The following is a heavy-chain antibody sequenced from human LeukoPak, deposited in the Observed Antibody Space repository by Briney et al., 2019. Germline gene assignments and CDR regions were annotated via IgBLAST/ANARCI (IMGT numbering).Heavy chain of an antibody. CDR3: ARTYCSDGSCDDYFDY. CDR1: GGSISSSSYY. D-gene: IGHD2-15*01. V-gene: IGHV4-39*01. CDR2: MYYSGST. Sequence: PSETLFLTCTASGGSISSSSYYWGWIRQPPGKGLEWIGSMYYSGSTYYNPSLKSRVTISIDTSKNQFSLKLSSVTAADTAVYYCARTYCSDGSCDDYFDYWGQGTLVTVSS. J-gene: IGHJ4*02.